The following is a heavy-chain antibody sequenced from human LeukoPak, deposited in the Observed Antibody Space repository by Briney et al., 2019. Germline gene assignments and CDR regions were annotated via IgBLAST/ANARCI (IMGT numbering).Heavy chain of an antibody. CDR1: GGSISSGGYY. V-gene: IGHV4-39*01. D-gene: IGHD3-9*01. CDR2: IYYSGST. Sequence: SETLSLTCTVSGGSISSGGYYWGWIRQPPGKGLEWIGSIYYSGSTYYNPSLKSRVTISVDTSKNQFSLKLSSVTAADTAVYYCARLRQYDILTGSPTNWFDPWGQGTLVTVSS. J-gene: IGHJ5*02. CDR3: ARLRQYDILTGSPTNWFDP.